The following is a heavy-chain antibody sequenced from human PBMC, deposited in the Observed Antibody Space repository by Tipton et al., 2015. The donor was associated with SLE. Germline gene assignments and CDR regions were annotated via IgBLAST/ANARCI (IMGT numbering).Heavy chain of an antibody. CDR3: ARHYGSITILEWSNWFDP. Sequence: TLSLTCAVSGGSISSRNWWSWVRQSPGKGLEWIGEIFHRGTTNYNPSLKSRVTISVDTSKNQFSLKLSSVTAADTAVYFCARHYGSITILEWSNWFDPWGQGTLVTVSS. J-gene: IGHJ5*02. CDR1: GGSISSRNW. CDR2: IFHRGTT. D-gene: IGHD3-3*01. V-gene: IGHV4-4*01.